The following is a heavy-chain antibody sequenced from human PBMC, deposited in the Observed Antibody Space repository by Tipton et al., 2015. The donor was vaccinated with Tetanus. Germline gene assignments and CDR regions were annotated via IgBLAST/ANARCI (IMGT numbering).Heavy chain of an antibody. CDR3: ARTGERPRYWWYFDL. CDR1: GDYLSDYY. D-gene: IGHD7-27*01. CDR2: IQRGGST. Sequence: TLSLTCGVFGDYLSDYYWTWVRQPPGKGLEWIGEIQRGGSTNYNPSLKSRVSMSLDTSKNQISLRLSSVTAADTAVYYCARTGERPRYWWYFDLWGRGTLVTVSS. V-gene: IGHV4-34*01. J-gene: IGHJ2*01.